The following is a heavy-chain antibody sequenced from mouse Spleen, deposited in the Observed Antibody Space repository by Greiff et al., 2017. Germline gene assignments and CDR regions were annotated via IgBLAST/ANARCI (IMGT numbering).Heavy chain of an antibody. J-gene: IGHJ2*01. V-gene: IGHV5-9-3*01. CDR3: ARRDGPYYFDY. D-gene: IGHD2-3*01. CDR2: ISSGGGNT. CDR1: GFTFSSYA. Sequence: EVQVVESGGGLVKLGGSLKLSCAASGFTFSSYAMSWVRQTPEKRLEWVATISSGGGNTYYPDSVKGRFTISRDNAKNTLYLQMSSLKSEDTAMYYCARRDGPYYFDYWGQGTTLTVSS.